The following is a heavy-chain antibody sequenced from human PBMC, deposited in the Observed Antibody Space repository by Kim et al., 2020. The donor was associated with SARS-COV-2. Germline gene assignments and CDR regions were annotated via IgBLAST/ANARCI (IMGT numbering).Heavy chain of an antibody. J-gene: IGHJ4*02. V-gene: IGHV3-13*01. CDR3: ARGGRYYDTKQALDY. Sequence: GTVKGRFTISRENAKNSLYLQMNSLRAGDTAVYYCARGGRYYDTKQALDYWGQGTLVTVSS. D-gene: IGHD3-9*01.